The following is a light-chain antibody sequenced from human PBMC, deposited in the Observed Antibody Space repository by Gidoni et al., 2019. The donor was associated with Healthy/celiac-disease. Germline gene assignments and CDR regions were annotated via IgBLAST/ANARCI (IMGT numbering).Light chain of an antibody. CDR3: RQYGSSPWT. CDR1: QSVSSSY. CDR2: GAS. Sequence: EIVLTQSPGTLSLSPGERATLSCRASQSVSSSYLAWYQQKPGQAPRLLIYGASSRATGIPYRFSGSGSGTDFTLTISRLEPEDFAVYYCRQYGSSPWTFGQGTKVEIK. J-gene: IGKJ1*01. V-gene: IGKV3-20*01.